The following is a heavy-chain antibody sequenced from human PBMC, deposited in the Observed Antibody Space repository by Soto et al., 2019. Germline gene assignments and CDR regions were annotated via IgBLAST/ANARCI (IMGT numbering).Heavy chain of an antibody. V-gene: IGHV1-3*04. CDR2: INSDTGYT. Sequence: GASVKVSCKASGFTFSHHSIHWVRQAPGQRLEWMGWINSDTGYTKYSQNFQARLTITWDSSAKTAYMELSSLQSEDTAVYYCVRGKEAGVWFDPWGQGTLVTVSS. CDR1: GFTFSHHS. D-gene: IGHD3-10*01. J-gene: IGHJ5*02. CDR3: VRGKEAGVWFDP.